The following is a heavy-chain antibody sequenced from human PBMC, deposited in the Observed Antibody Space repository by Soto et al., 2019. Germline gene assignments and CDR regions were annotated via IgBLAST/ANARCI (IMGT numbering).Heavy chain of an antibody. Sequence: EAQLSESGGDLVQPGGSLRLSCAVSGFTFSSHGMSWVRQAPGKGLEWISGLSRGGGTTYYADSVKGRFTISRDNSKNTLDLIMNSLRVEDTALYYCAKDGQFRTDGFDVWGQGTMVTVSS. D-gene: IGHD1-1*01. V-gene: IGHV3-23*01. CDR3: AKDGQFRTDGFDV. CDR2: LSRGGGTT. CDR1: GFTFSSHG. J-gene: IGHJ3*01.